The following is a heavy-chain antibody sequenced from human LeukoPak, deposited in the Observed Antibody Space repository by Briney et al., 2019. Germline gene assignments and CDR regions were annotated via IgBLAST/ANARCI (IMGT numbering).Heavy chain of an antibody. CDR3: ARARESSGWYRYWFDP. V-gene: IGHV1-18*01. CDR1: GGTFSSYA. D-gene: IGHD6-19*01. CDR2: ISSYSDNT. Sequence: ASVKVSCKASGGTFSSYAISWVRQAPGQGLEWMGWISSYSDNTKYAQKLQGRVTMTTDTSTSTAYMELGSLTSDDTAVYYCARARESSGWYRYWFDPWGQGTLVTVSS. J-gene: IGHJ5*02.